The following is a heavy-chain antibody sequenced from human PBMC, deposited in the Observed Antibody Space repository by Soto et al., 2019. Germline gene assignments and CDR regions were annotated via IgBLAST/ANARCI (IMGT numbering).Heavy chain of an antibody. V-gene: IGHV1-8*01. Sequence: QVQLVQSGAEVKKPGASVKVSCKAFGYTFTNYDINWVRQATGEGLEWMGWMNPKNGDTGYAQKFQGGVTMTRDTSISTAYMELSSLTSEDTAVYYCARVDYDILTGSSPNWFDPWGQGTLVTVFS. CDR3: ARVDYDILTGSSPNWFDP. J-gene: IGHJ5*02. D-gene: IGHD3-9*01. CDR1: GYTFTNYD. CDR2: MNPKNGDT.